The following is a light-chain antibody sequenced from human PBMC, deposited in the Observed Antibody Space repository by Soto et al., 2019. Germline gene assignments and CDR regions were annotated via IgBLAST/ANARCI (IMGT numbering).Light chain of an antibody. V-gene: IGKV1-17*02. J-gene: IGKJ1*01. CDR3: LQHNSHPRE. CDR2: AAS. CDR1: QGIRND. Sequence: DIQMTQSPSSLSASVGDRVTITCRASQGIRNDLGWYQQKPGKAPKRLIYAASSLQSGVPLRFSGSGSGTESALTVRNLQPEDFATYCLLQHNSHPREFGQRTKVEIK.